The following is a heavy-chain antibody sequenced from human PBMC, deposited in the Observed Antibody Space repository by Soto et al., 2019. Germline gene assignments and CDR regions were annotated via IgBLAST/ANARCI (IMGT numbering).Heavy chain of an antibody. CDR2: VIPMFGTV. V-gene: IGHV1-69*12. Sequence: QVQLVQSGAEVKKPGSSVKVSCKASGGSLRNYAISWVRQAPGQGPEWMGGVIPMFGTVDYARNFQGSVTXXVXXSTAQVYMERGSVRSEDTAIYYCAVASSGWQYHNYWGQGTLVTVSS. CDR1: GGSLRNYA. D-gene: IGHD6-19*01. CDR3: AVASSGWQYHNY. J-gene: IGHJ4*02.